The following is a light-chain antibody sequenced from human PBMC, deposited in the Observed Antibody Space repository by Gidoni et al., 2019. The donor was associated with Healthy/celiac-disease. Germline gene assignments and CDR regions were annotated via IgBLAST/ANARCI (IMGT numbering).Light chain of an antibody. Sequence: AIQLTQSPSSLSASVGDRVTITCRASQGISSALALYQQKPGKAPKLLIYDASSLESGVPSRFSGSGSGTDFSLTISSLQPEDFATYYCQQFNNYPYTFGQGTKLEIK. J-gene: IGKJ2*01. CDR1: QGISSA. CDR2: DAS. CDR3: QQFNNYPYT. V-gene: IGKV1D-13*01.